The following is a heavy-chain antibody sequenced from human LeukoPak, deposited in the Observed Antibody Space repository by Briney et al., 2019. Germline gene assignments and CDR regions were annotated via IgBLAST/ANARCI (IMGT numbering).Heavy chain of an antibody. CDR3: ARVYYDFWKNYFDY. D-gene: IGHD3-3*01. V-gene: IGHV4-39*01. CDR2: IYYSGST. J-gene: IGHJ4*02. Sequence: SETLSLTCTVSGGSSSSSSYYWGWIHQPPGKGLEWIGSIYYSGSTYYNPSLKSRVTISVDTSKNQFSLKLSSVTAADTAVYYCARVYYDFWKNYFDYWGQGTLVTVSS. CDR1: GGSSSSSSYY.